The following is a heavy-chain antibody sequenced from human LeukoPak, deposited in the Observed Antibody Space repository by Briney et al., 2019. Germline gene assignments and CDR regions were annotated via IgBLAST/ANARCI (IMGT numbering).Heavy chain of an antibody. V-gene: IGHV3-11*01. Sequence: PGGSLRLSCAASGFTVSSNYMSWIRQSPGEGLEWISYMSSRSGIIYYGGSVKGRFTISRDNAKNSLYLQMNSLRPDDPAVYYCSGGVLEAQGWLQWMGTVYSMDVWGQGTPVTVSS. CDR1: GFTVSSNY. D-gene: IGHD5-24*01. CDR2: MSSRSGII. CDR3: SGGVLEAQGWLQWMGTVYSMDV. J-gene: IGHJ6*02.